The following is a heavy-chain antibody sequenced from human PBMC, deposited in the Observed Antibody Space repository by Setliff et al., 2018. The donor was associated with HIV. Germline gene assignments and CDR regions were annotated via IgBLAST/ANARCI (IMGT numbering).Heavy chain of an antibody. J-gene: IGHJ6*03. CDR1: GGSVSGYY. V-gene: IGHV4-34*01. CDR3: ARDRSNWNYGKNYMDV. D-gene: IGHD1-7*01. CDR2: IDHSGST. Sequence: PSETLCLTCAVYGGSVSGYYWSWIRQPPGKGLEWIGEIDHSGSTNYNPSLKSRVTISVDTSKNQFSLKLSSVTAADTAVYYCARDRSNWNYGKNYMDVWGKGTTVTVSS.